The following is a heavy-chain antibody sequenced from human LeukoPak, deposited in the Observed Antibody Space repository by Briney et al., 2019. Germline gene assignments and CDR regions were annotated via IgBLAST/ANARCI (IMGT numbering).Heavy chain of an antibody. D-gene: IGHD5-18*01. CDR1: GITFSKYA. CDR2: ISGSAHKI. Sequence: PGGSLRLSCVASGITFSKYAVSWVRQAPEKGLDWVSVISGSAHKIRYADSVKGRFTISRDNSENIVYLQMNNLRVEDTAVYYCAGRPTGYSSGYIHWGQGTLVTVSS. J-gene: IGHJ4*02. V-gene: IGHV3-23*01. CDR3: AGRPTGYSSGYIH.